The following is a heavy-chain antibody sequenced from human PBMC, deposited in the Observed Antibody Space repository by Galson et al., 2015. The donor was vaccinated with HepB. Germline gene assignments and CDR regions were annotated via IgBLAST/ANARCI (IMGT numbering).Heavy chain of an antibody. V-gene: IGHV4-34*01. CDR3: ARLTTQVWLQHYSYCCALDV. D-gene: IGHD5-18*01. CDR1: DGPFSGYY. CDR2: INHSGST. Sequence: SETLSLTCAVYDGPFSGYYWSWIRQPPGKGLEWIGEINHSGSTNYNPSLRSRLTISVDTSKNQFSLKLSSVTAADTAVYYCARLTTQVWLQHYSYCCALDVWGQGTTVTVAS. J-gene: IGHJ6*02.